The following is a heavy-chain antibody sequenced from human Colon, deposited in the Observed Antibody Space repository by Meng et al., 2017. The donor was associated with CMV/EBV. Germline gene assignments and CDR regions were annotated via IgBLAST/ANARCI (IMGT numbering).Heavy chain of an antibody. CDR1: GESFSGYY. CDR3: ARATKSSCWEVLDY. D-gene: IGHD2-2*01. V-gene: IGHV4-34*01. J-gene: IGHJ4*01. Sequence: QVQLQQWGAGRLKPSETLSLTCAVYGESFSGYYWTWIRQPPGRGLEWIGESYYTGSTNYSPSLKSRVTISLDTSKNQFSLKLNSVTAADTAVYYCARATKSSCWEVLDYWGHGTLVTVSS. CDR2: SYYTGST.